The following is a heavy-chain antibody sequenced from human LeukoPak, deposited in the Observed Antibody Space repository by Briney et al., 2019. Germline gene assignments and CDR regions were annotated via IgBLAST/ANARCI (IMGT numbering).Heavy chain of an antibody. J-gene: IGHJ4*02. CDR1: GFTFSNYY. Sequence: GGSLRLSCAASGFTFSNYYMHWVRQAPGKGLEWVSSITPSGGDTFYTDSVKGRFTISRDNSRNTLYLQMNTLRAEDTAVYYCARGRPHGNDYWGQGTLVTVSS. V-gene: IGHV3-23*01. CDR2: ITPSGGDT. D-gene: IGHD4-23*01. CDR3: ARGRPHGNDY.